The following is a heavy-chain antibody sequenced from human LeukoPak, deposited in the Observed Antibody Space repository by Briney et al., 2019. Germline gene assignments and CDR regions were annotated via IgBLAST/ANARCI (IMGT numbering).Heavy chain of an antibody. CDR3: AKVGYSGARRVGAFDS. CDR1: GFTFSSYA. CDR2: ISGSGGST. Sequence: SGGSLRLSCAASGFTFSSYAMSWVRQAPGKGLEWVSAISGSGGSTYYADSVEGRFTISRDNSKNTLYLQMNSLRAEDTAVYYCAKVGYSGARRVGAFDSSGQGTIVTASS. J-gene: IGHJ3*02. V-gene: IGHV3-23*01. D-gene: IGHD5-12*01.